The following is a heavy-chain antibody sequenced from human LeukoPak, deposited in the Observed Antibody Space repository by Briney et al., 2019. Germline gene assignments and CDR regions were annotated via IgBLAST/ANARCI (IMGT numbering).Heavy chain of an antibody. Sequence: PGGSLRLSCAASGITFSSYDMHWVRQATGKGLEWVSAIGTAGDTYYPGSVKGRFTISRENAKNSLYLQMNSLRAGDTAVYYCERALRDTGAFDIWGQGTMVTVSS. D-gene: IGHD1-14*01. J-gene: IGHJ3*02. CDR1: GITFSSYD. CDR2: IGTAGDT. CDR3: ERALRDTGAFDI. V-gene: IGHV3-13*01.